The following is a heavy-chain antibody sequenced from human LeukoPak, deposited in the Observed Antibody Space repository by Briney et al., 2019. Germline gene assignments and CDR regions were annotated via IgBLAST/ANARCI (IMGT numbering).Heavy chain of an antibody. Sequence: PGGSLRLSCAASGFTYSISAMSWVRQAPGKGLEWVGRIKSKTDGGTTDYAAPVKGRFTISRDDSKNTLYLQMNSLKTEDTAVYYCTTDLIQLDYFDYWGQGTLVTVSS. D-gene: IGHD5-18*01. CDR1: GFTYSISA. V-gene: IGHV3-15*01. J-gene: IGHJ4*02. CDR2: IKSKTDGGTT. CDR3: TTDLIQLDYFDY.